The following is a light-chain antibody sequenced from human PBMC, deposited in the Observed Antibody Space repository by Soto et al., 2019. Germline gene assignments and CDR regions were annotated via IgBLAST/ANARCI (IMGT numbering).Light chain of an antibody. CDR2: AAS. J-gene: IGKJ4*01. V-gene: IGKV1-39*01. CDR3: QQSYSTPLT. Sequence: IQMSQSPFSLSASLVCRITITWRASQSIRSYLNWYQQKQGKAPKLLIYAASSLQSGVPSRFSGSGSGTDFTLTISSLQPEDFATYYCQQSYSTPLTFGGGTKVDI. CDR1: QSIRSY.